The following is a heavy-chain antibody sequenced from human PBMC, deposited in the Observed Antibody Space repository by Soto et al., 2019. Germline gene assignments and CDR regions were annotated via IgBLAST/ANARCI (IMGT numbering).Heavy chain of an antibody. D-gene: IGHD2-21*02. Sequence: ASVKVSCKASGYTFTSYAMHWVRQAPGQRLEGMGWINAGNGNTKYSQKFQGRVTITRDTSASTAYMELSSLRSEDTAVYYCARSIVVVTALGYWGQGTLVTVSS. CDR1: GYTFTSYA. V-gene: IGHV1-3*01. J-gene: IGHJ4*02. CDR3: ARSIVVVTALGY. CDR2: INAGNGNT.